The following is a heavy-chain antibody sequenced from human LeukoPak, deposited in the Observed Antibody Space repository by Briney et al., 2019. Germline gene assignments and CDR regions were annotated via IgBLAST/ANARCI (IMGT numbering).Heavy chain of an antibody. CDR1: GGSISSYY. V-gene: IGHV4-59*01. D-gene: IGHD3-10*01. CDR3: ARGSGGANYFDY. Sequence: SETLSLTCTVSGGSISSYYWSWIRQPPGKGLEWIGYIYYTGSTNYNPSFKSRVTMSVDTSKNQFSLELSSVTAADTAVFYCARGSGGANYFDYWGQGALVTVSS. CDR2: IYYTGST. J-gene: IGHJ4*02.